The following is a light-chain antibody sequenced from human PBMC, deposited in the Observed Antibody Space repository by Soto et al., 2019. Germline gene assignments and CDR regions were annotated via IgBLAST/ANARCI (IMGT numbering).Light chain of an antibody. V-gene: IGKV1-6*01. CDR2: GSF. CDR3: LQDYNYPRT. CDR1: QGITTE. Sequence: AIQMTQSPSSLSASVGDRVTITCRASQGITTELGWYQQRPGKAPKLLVYGSFTLQSGVPSRFSGSGSGTDFTLPISSLPPEDFATYYCLQDYNYPRTFGQGTRVEVK. J-gene: IGKJ1*01.